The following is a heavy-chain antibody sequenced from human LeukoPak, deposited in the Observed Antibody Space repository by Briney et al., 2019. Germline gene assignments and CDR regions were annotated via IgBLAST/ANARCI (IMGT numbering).Heavy chain of an antibody. CDR1: GYTFTGYY. CDR2: INPNSGGT. D-gene: IGHD6-19*01. CDR3: ARGRGRVAGAVKINDAFDI. J-gene: IGHJ3*02. V-gene: IGHV1-2*02. Sequence: ASVKVSCKASGYTFTGYYMHWVRQAPGQGLEWMGWINPNSGGTNYAQKFQGRVTMTRDTSISTAYMELSRLRSDDTAVYYCARGRGRVAGAVKINDAFDIWGQGTMVTVSS.